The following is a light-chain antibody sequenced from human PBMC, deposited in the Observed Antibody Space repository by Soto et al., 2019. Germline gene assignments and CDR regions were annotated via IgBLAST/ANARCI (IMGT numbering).Light chain of an antibody. V-gene: IGLV2-23*01. CDR1: SSDVGSYNV. J-gene: IGLJ3*02. CDR2: EGS. Sequence: QSVLTEPASVSGSPGQSITISCTGTSSDVGSYNVVSWYQHHPGKAPKLMISEGSKRPSGVSNRFSGSKSGTTASLTISGLQAEDEADYYCCSYASGSTWVFGGGTKLTVL. CDR3: CSYASGSTWV.